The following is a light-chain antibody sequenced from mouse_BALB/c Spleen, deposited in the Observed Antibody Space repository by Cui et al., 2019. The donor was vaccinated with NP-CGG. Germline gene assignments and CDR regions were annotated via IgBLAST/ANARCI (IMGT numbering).Light chain of an antibody. CDR2: GTN. V-gene: IGLV1*01. CDR3: ALWYSNHWV. CDR1: TGAVTTSNY. Sequence: QAVVTQESALTTSPGETVTLTCRSSTGAVTTSNYANWVQEKQDHLFTGLIGGTNNRAPGVPARFSGFLIGDKAALTITGAQTEDEAIYFCALWYSNHWVFGGGTKLTVL. J-gene: IGLJ1*01.